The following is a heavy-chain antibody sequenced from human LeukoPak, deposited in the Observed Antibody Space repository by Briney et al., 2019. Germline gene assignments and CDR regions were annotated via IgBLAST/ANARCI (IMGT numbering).Heavy chain of an antibody. CDR3: ARSGSYDPSIGRTDFDS. V-gene: IGHV7-4-1*02. D-gene: IGHD6-19*01. CDR2: INTNTGNP. J-gene: IGHJ4*02. Sequence: GASVKVSCKTSGYTFTHYAMNWVRQAPGQGLEWMGWINTNTGNPTYAQGFTGRFVFSLETSVSTAYLQISSLKAEDTAVYYCARSGSYDPSIGRTDFDSWGQGTLVTVSS. CDR1: GYTFTHYA.